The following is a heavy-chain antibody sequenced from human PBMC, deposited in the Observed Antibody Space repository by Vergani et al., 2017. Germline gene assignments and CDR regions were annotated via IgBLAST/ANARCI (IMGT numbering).Heavy chain of an antibody. CDR3: AKGLEVDWYSSSSGVDY. V-gene: IGHV1-69*01. CDR2: IIPIFGTA. D-gene: IGHD6-6*01. Sequence: QVQLVQSGAEVKKPGSSVKVSCKASGGTFSSYAISWVRQAPGQGLEWMGGIIPIFGTANYAQKFQGRVTITADESTSTAYMELSSLRSEDTAVYYCAKGLEVDWYSSSSGVDYWGQGTLVTVSS. J-gene: IGHJ4*02. CDR1: GGTFSSYA.